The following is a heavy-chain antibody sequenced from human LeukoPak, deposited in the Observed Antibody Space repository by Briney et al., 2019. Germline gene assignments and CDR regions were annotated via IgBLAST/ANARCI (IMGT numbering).Heavy chain of an antibody. CDR1: GFTFSDYY. V-gene: IGHV3-11*01. Sequence: GGSLRLSCAASGFTFSDYYMSWIRQAPGKGLEWVPYISSSGSTIYYADSVKGRFTISRDNAKNSLYLQMNSLRAEDTAVYYRATDYGRPYYFDYWGQGTLVTVSS. CDR3: ATDYGRPYYFDY. D-gene: IGHD4-17*01. CDR2: ISSSGSTI. J-gene: IGHJ4*02.